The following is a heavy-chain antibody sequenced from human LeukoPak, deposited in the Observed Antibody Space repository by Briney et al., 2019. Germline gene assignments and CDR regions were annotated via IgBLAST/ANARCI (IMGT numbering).Heavy chain of an antibody. CDR3: ARVYYSSSYDYWYFDL. Sequence: PSETLSLTCTVSGGSIRNYYWSWVRQPPGKGLEWIGYIYYSGSTNYNPSLKSRVTISVDTSKNQFSLKLSSVTAADTAVYYCARVYYSSSYDYWYFDLWGRGTLVTVSS. CDR2: IYYSGST. J-gene: IGHJ2*01. V-gene: IGHV4-59*01. D-gene: IGHD6-13*01. CDR1: GGSIRNYY.